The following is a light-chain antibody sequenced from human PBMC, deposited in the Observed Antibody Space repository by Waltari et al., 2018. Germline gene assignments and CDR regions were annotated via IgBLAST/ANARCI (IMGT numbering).Light chain of an antibody. Sequence: SYELTQPSSVSVSPGQTARITCSGHVVAKKYARWFQQMPGQAPVLVIYKQPERPSGIPERFSGSTSGTTVTLTSSGAQVEDEADYYCYSAADNNRLVFGGGTKLTVL. CDR1: VVAKKY. CDR2: KQP. J-gene: IGLJ2*01. CDR3: YSAADNNRLV. V-gene: IGLV3-27*01.